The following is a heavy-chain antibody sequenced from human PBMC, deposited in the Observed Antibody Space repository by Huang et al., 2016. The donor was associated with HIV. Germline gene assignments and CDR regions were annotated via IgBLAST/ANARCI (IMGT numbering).Heavy chain of an antibody. J-gene: IGHJ3*02. V-gene: IGHV4-59*11. CDR2: IYYSGST. CDR1: GGSISSHY. Sequence: QVQLQESGPGLVKPSETLSLTCTVSGGSISSHYWSWIRQPPGKGLEWIGSIYYSGSTNDNPSLKSRVTISVDTSKNQFSLKLSSVTAADTAVYYCASNTAMVTGGAFDIWGQGTMVTVSS. CDR3: ASNTAMVTGGAFDI. D-gene: IGHD5-18*01.